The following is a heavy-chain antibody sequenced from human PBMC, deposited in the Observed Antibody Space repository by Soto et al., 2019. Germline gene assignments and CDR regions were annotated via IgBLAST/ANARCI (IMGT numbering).Heavy chain of an antibody. D-gene: IGHD2-15*01. J-gene: IGHJ4*02. V-gene: IGHV1-69*04. Sequence: SVKVSCKASGSTFSSYTISWVRQAPGQGLEWMGRIIPILGIANYAQKFQGRVTITADKSTSTAYMELSSLRSEDTAVYYCARDQTGYGFDYWGQGTLVTVSS. CDR3: ARDQTGYGFDY. CDR2: IIPILGIA. CDR1: GSTFSSYT.